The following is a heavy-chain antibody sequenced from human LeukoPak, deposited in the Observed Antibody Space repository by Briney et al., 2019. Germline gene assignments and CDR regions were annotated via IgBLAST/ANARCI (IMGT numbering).Heavy chain of an antibody. CDR2: ISGSGGST. D-gene: IGHD3-9*01. CDR3: AKDWSQRYFDWSRGYYFDY. J-gene: IGHJ4*02. V-gene: IGHV3-23*01. CDR1: GFTFSSYA. Sequence: GGSLRLSCAASGFTFSSYAMSWVRQAPGKGLEWVSAISGSGGSTYYADSVKGRFTISRDNSKNTLYLRMNSLRAEDTAVYYCAKDWSQRYFDWSRGYYFDYWGQGTLVTVSS.